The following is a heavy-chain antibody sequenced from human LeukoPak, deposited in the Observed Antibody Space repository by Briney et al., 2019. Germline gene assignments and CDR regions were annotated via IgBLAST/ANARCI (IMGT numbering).Heavy chain of an antibody. Sequence: SETLSLTCTVSGGSISSYYWSWIRQPPGKGLEWVGYIYYSGSTNYNPSLKSRVTISVDTSKNQFSLKLSSVTAADTAVYYCATVVVTAPGMDWFDPWGQGTLVTVSS. CDR2: IYYSGST. D-gene: IGHD2-21*02. CDR1: GGSISSYY. V-gene: IGHV4-59*01. CDR3: ATVVVTAPGMDWFDP. J-gene: IGHJ5*02.